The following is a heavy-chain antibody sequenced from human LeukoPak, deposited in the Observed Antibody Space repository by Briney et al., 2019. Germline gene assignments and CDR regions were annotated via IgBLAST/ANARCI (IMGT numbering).Heavy chain of an antibody. V-gene: IGHV1-69*13. Sequence: ASVKVSCKASGGTFSSYASSWVRQAPGQVLEWMGGFIPIFGTANYAQKFQGRVTITADESTSTAYMELSSLRSEDTVVYYCARAPPGDSSGYYYFDYWGQGTLVTVSS. J-gene: IGHJ4*02. CDR1: GGTFSSYA. CDR2: FIPIFGTA. CDR3: ARAPPGDSSGYYYFDY. D-gene: IGHD3-22*01.